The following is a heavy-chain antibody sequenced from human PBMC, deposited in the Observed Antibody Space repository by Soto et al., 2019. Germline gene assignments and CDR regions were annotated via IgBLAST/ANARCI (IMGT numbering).Heavy chain of an antibody. J-gene: IGHJ6*02. CDR3: TSRTTVTTWWIGYGMDV. V-gene: IGHV3-73*01. CDR1: GFTFSGSA. Sequence: EVQLVESGGGLVQPGGSLKLSCAASGFTFSGSAMHWVRQASGKGLEWVGRIRSKANSYATAYAASVKGRFTISRDDSTNTAYLQMNSLKTEDTAVYYCTSRTTVTTWWIGYGMDVWGQGTTVTVSS. CDR2: IRSKANSYAT. D-gene: IGHD4-17*01.